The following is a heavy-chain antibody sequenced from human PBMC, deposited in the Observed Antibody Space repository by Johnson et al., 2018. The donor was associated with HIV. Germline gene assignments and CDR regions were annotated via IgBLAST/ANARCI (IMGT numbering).Heavy chain of an antibody. Sequence: VQLVESGGGVVRPGGSLRLSCAASGFTFDDYGMSWVRQAPGKGLEWVSGINWNGGSTGYADSVKCRFTISRDNSKNTLYLQMNSLRAEDTAVYYCARDATYYYDSSGYHDAFDIWGQGTMVTVSS. CDR3: ARDATYYYDSSGYHDAFDI. CDR2: INWNGGST. V-gene: IGHV3-20*04. D-gene: IGHD3-22*01. J-gene: IGHJ3*02. CDR1: GFTFDDYG.